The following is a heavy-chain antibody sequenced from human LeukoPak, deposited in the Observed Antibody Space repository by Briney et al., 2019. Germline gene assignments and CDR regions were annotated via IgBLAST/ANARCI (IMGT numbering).Heavy chain of an antibody. CDR3: AREADYYDRSDAFDI. V-gene: IGHV1-46*01. Sequence: ASVKVSCKACGYTFTSYYMHWGLQAPGQGLEWMGIIKPSGCSTSYAQKFHGRVTMTRDTSTSAVYMELSSLRSDATAVYYCAREADYYDRSDAFDIWGQGTMVTVSS. CDR1: GYTFTSYY. D-gene: IGHD3-22*01. J-gene: IGHJ3*02. CDR2: IKPSGCST.